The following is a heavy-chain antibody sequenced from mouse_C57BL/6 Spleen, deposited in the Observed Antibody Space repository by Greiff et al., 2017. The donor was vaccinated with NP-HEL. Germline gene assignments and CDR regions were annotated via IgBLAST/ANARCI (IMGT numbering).Heavy chain of an antibody. J-gene: IGHJ2*01. Sequence: QVQLQQPGAELVKPGASVKLSCTASGYTFTSYWMHWVKQRPGQGLEWIGMIRPNSGSTNYTEKFKSKATLTVDKSSSTAYMQLSSLTSEDSAVYYCARSRDSNYVVLDYWGQGTTLTVSS. CDR2: IRPNSGST. V-gene: IGHV1-64*01. CDR3: ARSRDSNYVVLDY. CDR1: GYTFTSYW. D-gene: IGHD2-5*01.